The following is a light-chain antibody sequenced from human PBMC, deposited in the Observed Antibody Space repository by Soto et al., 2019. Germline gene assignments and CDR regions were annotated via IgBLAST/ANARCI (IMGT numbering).Light chain of an antibody. Sequence: EIVLSQSPATLSLSPGERATLSCRASQSVINYLAWYQQKPGQAPRLLIYDTSNRATGIPARFSGSGSGTDFTLIISSLEPEDFAVYYCQQRASWPLTFGGGTKVEIK. CDR2: DTS. J-gene: IGKJ4*01. CDR3: QQRASWPLT. V-gene: IGKV3-11*01. CDR1: QSVINY.